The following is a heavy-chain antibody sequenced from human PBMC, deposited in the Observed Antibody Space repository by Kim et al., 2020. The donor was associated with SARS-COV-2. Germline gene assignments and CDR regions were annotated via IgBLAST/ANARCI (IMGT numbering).Heavy chain of an antibody. Sequence: GGSLRLSCAASGFTFSSYAMSWVRQAPGKGLEWVSAISGSGGSTYYADSVKGRFTISRDNSKNTLYLQMNSLRAEDTAVYYCAKVIPSSSGWYGGHFDYWGQGTLVTVSS. J-gene: IGHJ4*02. CDR2: ISGSGGST. CDR1: GFTFSSYA. D-gene: IGHD6-19*01. V-gene: IGHV3-23*01. CDR3: AKVIPSSSGWYGGHFDY.